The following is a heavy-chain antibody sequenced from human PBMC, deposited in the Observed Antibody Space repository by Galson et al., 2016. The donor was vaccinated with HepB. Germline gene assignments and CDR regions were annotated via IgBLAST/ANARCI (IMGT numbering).Heavy chain of an antibody. CDR3: AKTYTYGLRFDY. D-gene: IGHD5-18*01. CDR1: GFSFSTSG. CDR2: ITGSGGAT. J-gene: IGHJ4*02. Sequence: SLRLSCAASGFSFSTSGMSWVRQSPGRGLEWVSGITGSGGATHYADSVRGRFTISRDNFKNMLYLYMNNVRAADTAVYYCAKTYTYGLRFDYWGQGTLVTVSS. V-gene: IGHV3-23*01.